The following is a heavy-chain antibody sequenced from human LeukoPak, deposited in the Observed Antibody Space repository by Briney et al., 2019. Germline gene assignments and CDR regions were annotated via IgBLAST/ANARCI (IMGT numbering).Heavy chain of an antibody. Sequence: SETLSLTCAVYGGSFSVYYWSWIRQPPGKGLEWIGEINHSGSTNYNPSLKSRVTISVDTSKNQFSLKLSSVTAADTAVYYCARGVLIRYFDYWGQGTLVTVSS. J-gene: IGHJ4*02. CDR1: GGSFSVYY. CDR2: INHSGST. D-gene: IGHD6-6*01. CDR3: ARGVLIRYFDY. V-gene: IGHV4-34*01.